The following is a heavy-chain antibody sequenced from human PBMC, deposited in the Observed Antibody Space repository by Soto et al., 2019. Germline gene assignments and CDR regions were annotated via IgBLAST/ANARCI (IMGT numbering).Heavy chain of an antibody. CDR1: GGSFSGYY. V-gene: IGHV4-34*01. D-gene: IGHD3-22*01. CDR3: ARSAYYYDSSGYYSGRRAFDI. J-gene: IGHJ3*02. CDR2: INHSGST. Sequence: NPSETLSLTCAVYGGSFSGYYWSWIRQPPGKGLGWSGEINHSGSTNYNPSLKSRVTISVDTSKNQFSLKLSSVTAADTAVYYCARSAYYYDSSGYYSGRRAFDILGQGTMVTVSS.